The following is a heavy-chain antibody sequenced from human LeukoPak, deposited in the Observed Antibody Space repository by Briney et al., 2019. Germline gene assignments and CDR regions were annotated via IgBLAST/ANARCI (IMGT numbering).Heavy chain of an antibody. D-gene: IGHD6-19*01. J-gene: IGHJ4*02. CDR2: IRYDGSNK. CDR1: GFTFSSYG. Sequence: PGGSLRLSCAASGFTFSSYGMHWVRQAPGKGLEWVAFIRYDGSNKYYADSVKGRFTISRDDSKNTLYLQMNSLRAEDTAVYYCARPRVESSGWYGFDYWGQGTLVTVSS. CDR3: ARPRVESSGWYGFDY. V-gene: IGHV3-30*02.